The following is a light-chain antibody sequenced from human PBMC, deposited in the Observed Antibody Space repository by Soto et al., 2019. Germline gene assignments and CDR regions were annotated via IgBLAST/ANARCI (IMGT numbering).Light chain of an antibody. Sequence: QSVLTQPASVSGSPGQSITISCTGTSSDVADYKYVSWYQQHPGKAPKLMIYDVSNRPSGVSNRFSGSKSGNTASLTISGLQPEDEAEYYCSSYARSTTVVFGGGTKLTVL. CDR3: SSYARSTTVV. CDR1: SSDVADYKY. V-gene: IGLV2-14*01. CDR2: DVS. J-gene: IGLJ2*01.